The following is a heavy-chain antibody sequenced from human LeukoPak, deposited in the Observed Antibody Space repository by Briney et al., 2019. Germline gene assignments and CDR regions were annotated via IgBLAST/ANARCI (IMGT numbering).Heavy chain of an antibody. J-gene: IGHJ3*02. CDR2: ISYDGSNK. CDR3: ARGYYFDAFDI. Sequence: PGGSLRLSCAASGFTFSSYGMRWVRQAPGKGLEWVAVISYDGSNKYYADSVKGRYTISRDNSKNTLYLQMNSLRAEDTAVYYCARGYYFDAFDIWGQGTMVTVSS. V-gene: IGHV3-30*03. CDR1: GFTFSSYG. D-gene: IGHD5-12*01.